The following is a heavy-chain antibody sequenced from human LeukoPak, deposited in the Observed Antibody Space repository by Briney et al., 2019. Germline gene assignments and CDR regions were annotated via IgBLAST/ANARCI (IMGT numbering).Heavy chain of an antibody. Sequence: GGSLRLSCAASGFTFSNAWMSWVRQAPGKGLEWVANIKQDGSEKYYVDSVKGRFTISRDNAKNSLYLQMNSLRAEDTAVYYCARDLYRIVVVPHYFDYWGQGTLVTVSS. CDR1: GFTFSNAW. J-gene: IGHJ4*02. V-gene: IGHV3-7*01. CDR3: ARDLYRIVVVPHYFDY. CDR2: IKQDGSEK. D-gene: IGHD3-22*01.